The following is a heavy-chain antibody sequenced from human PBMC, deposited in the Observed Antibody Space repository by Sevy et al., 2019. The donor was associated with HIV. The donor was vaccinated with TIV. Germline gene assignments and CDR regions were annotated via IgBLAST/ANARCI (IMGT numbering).Heavy chain of an antibody. J-gene: IGHJ4*02. CDR1: GYTFTGYY. V-gene: IGHV1-2*02. Sequence: ASVKVSCKASGYTFTGYYMHWVRQAPGQGLEWMEWINPNSGGTNYAQKFQGRVTMTRDTSISTAYMELSRLRSDDTAVYYCARAWEEQQLVDYWGQGTLVTVSS. D-gene: IGHD6-13*01. CDR3: ARAWEEQQLVDY. CDR2: INPNSGGT.